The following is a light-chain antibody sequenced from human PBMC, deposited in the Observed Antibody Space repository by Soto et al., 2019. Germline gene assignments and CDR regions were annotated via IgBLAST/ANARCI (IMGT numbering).Light chain of an antibody. J-gene: IGKJ3*01. CDR1: QSVNSN. CDR2: GAS. Sequence: EIVMTQSPATLSVSPGGRATLSCRASQSVNSNLAWYQQKRGQAPRLLIYGASTRATGIPARFSGSGSGTECTLTISSLQSEDFAIYYCQQYNDWPLFTFGPGTKVDIK. V-gene: IGKV3-15*01. CDR3: QQYNDWPLFT.